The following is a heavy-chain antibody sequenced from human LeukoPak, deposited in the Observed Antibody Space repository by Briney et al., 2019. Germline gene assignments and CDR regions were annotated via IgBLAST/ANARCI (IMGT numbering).Heavy chain of an antibody. D-gene: IGHD6-6*01. Sequence: SETLSLTCTVSGGSISGYYWSWSRQPPGKGVEWIGNLYYMRGAWYKSSLRSRVTTSVDTSRNEFSLKLSSVTAADTAVYYCASLEEGYSSSSYPNWFDPWGQGTLVTVSS. CDR3: ASLEEGYSSSSYPNWFDP. CDR1: GGSISGYY. J-gene: IGHJ5*02. CDR2: LYYMRGA. V-gene: IGHV4-59*01.